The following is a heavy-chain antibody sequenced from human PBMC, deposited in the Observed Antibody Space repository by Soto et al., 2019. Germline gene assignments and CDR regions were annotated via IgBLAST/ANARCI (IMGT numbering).Heavy chain of an antibody. CDR1: GGSINNYY. CDR3: ACSGGGSSDD. J-gene: IGHJ4*02. Sequence: SETLSLTCTVSGGSINNYYWSWIRQPPGKGLEWIGYSGNTDYNPSLKSRVTISLDTSKNQFSLKLSSVTAADTAVYYCACSGGGSSDDWGQGILVTVSS. CDR2: SGNT. V-gene: IGHV4-59*01. D-gene: IGHD2-15*01.